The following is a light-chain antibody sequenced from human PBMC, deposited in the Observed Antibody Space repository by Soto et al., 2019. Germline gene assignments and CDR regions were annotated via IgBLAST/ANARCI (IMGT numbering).Light chain of an antibody. V-gene: IGLV2-14*01. CDR2: GVS. J-gene: IGLJ2*01. CDR3: SSYAGRNSVV. Sequence: QSVLTQPASVSGSPGQSITISCTGTISDFVIYNYVSWYQQHPGKAPKLMLYGVSNRPSGVSNRFSGSKSGNTASLTISGLQAEDEADYYCSSYAGRNSVVFGGGTKLTVL. CDR1: ISDFVIYNY.